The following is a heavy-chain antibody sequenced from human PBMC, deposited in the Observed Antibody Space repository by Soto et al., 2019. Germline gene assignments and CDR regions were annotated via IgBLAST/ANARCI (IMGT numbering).Heavy chain of an antibody. CDR2: ISYDGSNR. CDR3: AKGGDAYNSFFDY. V-gene: IGHV3-30*18. J-gene: IGHJ4*02. Sequence: PGGSLRLSCAASGFTFSSYGIHWVRRAPGKGLEWVAVISYDGSNRYYADSVKGRFTISRDNSKNTLYLQMNSLRAEDTAVYYCAKGGDAYNSFFDYWGQGTPVTVSS. CDR1: GFTFSSYG. D-gene: IGHD3-10*01.